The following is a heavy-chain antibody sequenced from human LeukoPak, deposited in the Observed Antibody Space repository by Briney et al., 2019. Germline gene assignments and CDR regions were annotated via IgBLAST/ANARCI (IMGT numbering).Heavy chain of an antibody. V-gene: IGHV4-34*01. CDR2: INHSGST. Sequence: KPSETLSLTCAVYGGSFSGYYWSWIRQPPGKGLEWIGEINHSGSTNYNPSLKSRVTISVDTSKNQFSLKLSSVTAADTAVYYCARGDSSSWFNDYWGQGTLVTVSS. J-gene: IGHJ4*02. D-gene: IGHD6-13*01. CDR3: ARGDSSSWFNDY. CDR1: GGSFSGYY.